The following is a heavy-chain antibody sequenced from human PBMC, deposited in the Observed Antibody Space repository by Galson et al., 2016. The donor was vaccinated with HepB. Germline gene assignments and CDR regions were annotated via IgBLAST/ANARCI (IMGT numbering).Heavy chain of an antibody. D-gene: IGHD1-26*01. CDR1: GFTVSSNY. Sequence: SLRLSCAASGFTVSSNYMTWVRQAPGKGLEWVSVIYSGGSTFYADSVKGRFTISRDNAKNTLYLQMNNLRAEDTAVYYCVNLGTTRTWGQGTQVTVSS. CDR2: IYSGGST. V-gene: IGHV3-53*01. CDR3: VNLGTTRT. J-gene: IGHJ5*02.